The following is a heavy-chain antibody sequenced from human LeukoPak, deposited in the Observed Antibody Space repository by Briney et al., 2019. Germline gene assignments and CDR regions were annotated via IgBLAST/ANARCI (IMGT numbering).Heavy chain of an antibody. CDR3: ARDGAGWFGELLPHMNV. D-gene: IGHD3-10*01. CDR1: GFAFDNYA. V-gene: IGHV3-9*01. CDR2: ITWDSGAI. J-gene: IGHJ6*03. Sequence: PGGSLRLSCAASGFAFDNYAMHWLRQVPGKGLEWVSGITWDSGAIGYADSVKGRFTISRDNAKNSLYLQMNSLRAEDTAVYYCARDGAGWFGELLPHMNVWGKGTTVTVSS.